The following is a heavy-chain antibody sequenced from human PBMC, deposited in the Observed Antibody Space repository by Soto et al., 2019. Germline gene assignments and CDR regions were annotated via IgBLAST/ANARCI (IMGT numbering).Heavy chain of an antibody. CDR1: GFTFSMFA. V-gene: IGHV3-30*18. Sequence: QVQLVESGGGVVKPGRSLRLSCAASGFTFSMFAMHWVRQAPGKGREWVAVISYDGSKKYYIDSVKGRLTLSRDNSKNTVYLQMTSLRPEDTAVYYCAKGYHYDRSGYSAGSDIWGKGTMVTVSS. CDR2: ISYDGSKK. D-gene: IGHD3-22*01. CDR3: AKGYHYDRSGYSAGSDI. J-gene: IGHJ3*02.